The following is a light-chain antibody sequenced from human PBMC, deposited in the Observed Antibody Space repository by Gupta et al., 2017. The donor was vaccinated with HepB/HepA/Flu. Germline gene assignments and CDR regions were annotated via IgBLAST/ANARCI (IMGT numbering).Light chain of an antibody. CDR3: QQRSNWPPRLT. CDR2: DAS. CDR1: QSVRF. J-gene: IGKJ4*01. V-gene: IGKV3-11*01. Sequence: EILLTQSPATLSLSPGESATLSCRASQSVRFLAWYQQIPGQAPRLLIYDASNRATGIPARFTGSGSGTDFTLTISSLEPEDFAVYYCQQRSNWPPRLTFGGGTKVEIK.